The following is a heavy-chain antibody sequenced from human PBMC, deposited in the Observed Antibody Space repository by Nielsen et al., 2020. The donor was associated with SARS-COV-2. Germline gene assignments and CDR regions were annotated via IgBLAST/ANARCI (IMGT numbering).Heavy chain of an antibody. CDR3: AKGTGQQLMSSVTYGMDV. D-gene: IGHD6-13*01. V-gene: IGHV3-23*01. Sequence: GESLKISCAASGFTFSSYAMSWVRQAPGKGLEWVSAISGSGGSTYYADSVKGRFTISRDNSKNTLYLQMNSLRAEDTAVYYCAKGTGQQLMSSVTYGMDVWGQGTTVTVSS. CDR2: ISGSGGST. J-gene: IGHJ6*02. CDR1: GFTFSSYA.